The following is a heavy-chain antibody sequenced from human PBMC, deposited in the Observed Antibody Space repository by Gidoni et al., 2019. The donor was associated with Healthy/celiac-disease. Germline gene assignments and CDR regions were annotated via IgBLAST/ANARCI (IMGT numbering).Heavy chain of an antibody. CDR3: ATGGIYCSSTSCYPGPDYYYGMDV. CDR2: CDPEEGET. D-gene: IGHD2-2*01. J-gene: IGHJ6*02. CDR1: GYTLTELS. Sequence: QVQLVQSGAEVKKPGASVKVYCKVSGYTLTELSMHWVRQAPGKGLEWMGGCDPEEGETIYAQKFQGRVTMTDDTSTDTAYMELSSLRSEDTAVYYCATGGIYCSSTSCYPGPDYYYGMDVWGQGTTVTVSS. V-gene: IGHV1-24*01.